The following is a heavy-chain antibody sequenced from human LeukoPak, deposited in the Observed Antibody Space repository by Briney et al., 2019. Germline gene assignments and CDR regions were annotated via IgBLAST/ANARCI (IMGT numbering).Heavy chain of an antibody. CDR2: ISGSGGST. V-gene: IGHV3-23*01. CDR3: AKDHSGWRLYYYYGMDV. Sequence: GRSLSLSCAASGFTFSSYAMSWVRQAPGKGLEWVSAISGSGGSTYYADSVKGRFTISRDNSKHTLYLQMNSLRAEDTAVYYCAKDHSGWRLYYYYGMDVWGQGTTVTVSS. J-gene: IGHJ6*02. CDR1: GFTFSSYA. D-gene: IGHD6-19*01.